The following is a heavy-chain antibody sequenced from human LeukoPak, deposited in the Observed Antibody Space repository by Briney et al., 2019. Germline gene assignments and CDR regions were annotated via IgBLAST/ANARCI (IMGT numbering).Heavy chain of an antibody. D-gene: IGHD5-12*01. V-gene: IGHV4-59*01. Sequence: SETLSLTCTVSGGSICSYYWSWIRQPPGKGLEWIGYIYYSGSTNYNPSLKSRVTISVDTSKNQFSLKLSSVTAADTAVYYCARVSGYDWESFYDYWGQGTLVTVAS. J-gene: IGHJ4*02. CDR2: IYYSGST. CDR1: GGSICSYY. CDR3: ARVSGYDWESFYDY.